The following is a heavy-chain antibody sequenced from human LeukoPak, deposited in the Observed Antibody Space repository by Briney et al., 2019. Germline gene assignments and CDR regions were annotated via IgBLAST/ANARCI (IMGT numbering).Heavy chain of an antibody. D-gene: IGHD3-9*01. V-gene: IGHV4-61*02. CDR1: GGSISSGSYY. Sequence: SQTLSLTCTVSGGSISSGSYYWSWIRQPAGKGLEWIGRIYTSGSTNYNPSLKSRVTISVDTSKNQFSLKLSSVTAADTAVYYCARRDYDILTGYPRGYFDYWGQGTLVTVSS. J-gene: IGHJ4*02. CDR3: ARRDYDILTGYPRGYFDY. CDR2: IYTSGST.